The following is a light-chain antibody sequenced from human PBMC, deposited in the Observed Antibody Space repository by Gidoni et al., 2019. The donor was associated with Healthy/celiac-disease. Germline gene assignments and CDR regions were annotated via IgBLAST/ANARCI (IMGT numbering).Light chain of an antibody. J-gene: IGLJ3*02. CDR2: DNN. CDR1: SSNIGTNY. Sequence: QSVLTQPPSVSAAPGQKGTIPCPGSSSNIGTNYVSWYQQLPGTAPKLLIYDNNQRPSGIPDRFSGSKSGTSATLGITGLQTGDEADYYCGTWDSSLSAGVFGGGTKLTVL. CDR3: GTWDSSLSAGV. V-gene: IGLV1-51*01.